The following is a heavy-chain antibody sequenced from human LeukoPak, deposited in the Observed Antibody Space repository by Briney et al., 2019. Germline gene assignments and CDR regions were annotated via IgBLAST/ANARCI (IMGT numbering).Heavy chain of an antibody. D-gene: IGHD3-10*01. V-gene: IGHV4-38-2*02. CDR1: GYSISSGYC. CDR2: IYHSGST. CDR3: ARTYYYGSGKLAWFDP. Sequence: SETLSLTCTVSGYSISSGYCWGWIRQPPGKGLEWIGSIYHSGSTYYNPSLKSRVTISVDTSKNQFSLKLSSVTAADTAVYYCARTYYYGSGKLAWFDPWGQGTLVTVSS. J-gene: IGHJ5*02.